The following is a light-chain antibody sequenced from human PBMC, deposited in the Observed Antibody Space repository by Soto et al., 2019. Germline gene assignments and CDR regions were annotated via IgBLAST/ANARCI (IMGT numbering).Light chain of an antibody. J-gene: IGKJ2*01. CDR3: QHGHNWPLT. V-gene: IGKV3-15*01. CDR1: QSISTE. Sequence: EIAMTQSPATLSVSPGERATRSCRASQSISTELAWYQQIPGQPPRLLIYSASTRATGVPARFTGSGSGSEFTLTISGLQSEDFAIYYCQHGHNWPLTFGQGTRLEI. CDR2: SAS.